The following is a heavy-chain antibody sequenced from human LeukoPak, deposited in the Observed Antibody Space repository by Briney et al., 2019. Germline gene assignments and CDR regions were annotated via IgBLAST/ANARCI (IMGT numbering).Heavy chain of an antibody. J-gene: IGHJ4*02. CDR3: AKRPKDRKYYFDY. CDR2: ISGSGGSA. Sequence: GGSLRLSCAASGFTFSSYAMSWVRQAPGKGLEWVSAISGSGGSAYYADSVKGRFTISRDNSKNTLYLQMNSLRAEDTAVYYCAKRPKDRKYYFDYWGQGTLVTVSS. V-gene: IGHV3-23*01. CDR1: GFTFSSYA.